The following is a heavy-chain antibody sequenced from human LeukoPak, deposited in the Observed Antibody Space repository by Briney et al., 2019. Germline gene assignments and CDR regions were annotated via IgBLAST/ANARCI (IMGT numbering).Heavy chain of an antibody. CDR2: SYYSGAT. V-gene: IGHV4-39*01. Sequence: SETLSLTCTVSGGPISSRSYYWASIRQPPGKGLQWIGSSYYSGATHYNPTLKGRLSMSMDTSKNQFSLNLNSVSAEDTAVYYCARRGDPWGQGTLVTVSS. CDR1: GGPISSRSYY. CDR3: ARRGDP. J-gene: IGHJ5*02.